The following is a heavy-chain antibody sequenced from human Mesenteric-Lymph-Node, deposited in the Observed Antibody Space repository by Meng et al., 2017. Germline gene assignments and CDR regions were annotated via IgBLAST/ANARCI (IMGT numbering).Heavy chain of an antibody. J-gene: IGHJ4*02. D-gene: IGHD4-11*01. V-gene: IGHV3-64*01. CDR3: AKAFDGSTLTTSDY. CDR1: GFTFSSYA. CDR2: ISSNGGST. Sequence: GESLKISCAASGFTFSSYAMHWVRQAPGKGLEYVSAISSNGGSTYYANSVKGRFTISRDNSKNTLYLQMGSLRSEDTAIYYCAKAFDGSTLTTSDYWGQGTLVTVSS.